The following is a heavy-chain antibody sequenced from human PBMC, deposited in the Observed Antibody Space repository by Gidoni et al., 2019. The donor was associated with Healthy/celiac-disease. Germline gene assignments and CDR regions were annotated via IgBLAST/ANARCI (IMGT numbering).Heavy chain of an antibody. CDR2: ISYDGSNK. CDR3: AKGMVRGRFDY. Sequence: QVQLVESGGGVVQPWRSLRLSCAASGFTFSSYGMHWVRQAPGKGLEWVAVISYDGSNKYYADSVKGRFTISRDNSKNTLYLQMNSLRAEDTAVYYCAKGMVRGRFDYWGQGTLVTVSS. J-gene: IGHJ4*02. V-gene: IGHV3-30*18. CDR1: GFTFSSYG. D-gene: IGHD3-10*01.